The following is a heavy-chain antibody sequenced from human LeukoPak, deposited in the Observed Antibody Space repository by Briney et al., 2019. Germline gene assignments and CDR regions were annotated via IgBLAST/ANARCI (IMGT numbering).Heavy chain of an antibody. CDR2: IYYSGST. D-gene: IGHD2-2*01. V-gene: IGHV4-59*01. CDR1: GGSISSYY. Sequence: SETLSLTCTVSGGSISSYYWSWIRQPPGKGLEWIGYIYYSGSTNYNPSLKSRVTISVDTSKNQFSLKLSSVTAADTAVYYCARTYCSSTSCHEVDWGQGTLVTVSS. J-gene: IGHJ4*02. CDR3: ARTYCSSTSCHEVD.